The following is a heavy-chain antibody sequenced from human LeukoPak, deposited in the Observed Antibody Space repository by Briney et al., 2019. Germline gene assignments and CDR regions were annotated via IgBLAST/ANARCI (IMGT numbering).Heavy chain of an antibody. CDR3: ARRSDYYDTSTNWFDP. CDR2: IYHSGST. Sequence: PSQTLSLTCAVSGGSISSGGYSWSWIRQPPGKGLEWIGYIYHSGSTYYNPSLKSRVTISVDRSKNQFSLKLSSVTAADTAVYYCARRSDYYDTSTNWFDPWGQGTLVTVSS. D-gene: IGHD3-22*01. V-gene: IGHV4-30-2*01. CDR1: GGSISSGGYS. J-gene: IGHJ5*02.